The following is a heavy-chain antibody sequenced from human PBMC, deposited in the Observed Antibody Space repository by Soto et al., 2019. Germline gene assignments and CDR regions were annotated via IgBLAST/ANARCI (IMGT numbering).Heavy chain of an antibody. D-gene: IGHD4-17*01. CDR2: ISYDGSNK. CDR1: GFTFSSYA. V-gene: IGHV3-30-3*01. Sequence: QVQLVESGGGVVQPGRSLRLSSAASGFTFSSYAMHWVRQAPGKGLEWVAVISYDGSNKYYADSVKGRFTISRDNSKNTLYLQMNSLRAEDTAVYYCARESSTVEDYYGMDVWGQGTTVTVSS. CDR3: ARESSTVEDYYGMDV. J-gene: IGHJ6*02.